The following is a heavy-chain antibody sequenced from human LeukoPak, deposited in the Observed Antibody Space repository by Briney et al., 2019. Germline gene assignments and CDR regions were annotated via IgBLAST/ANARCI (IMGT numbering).Heavy chain of an antibody. V-gene: IGHV3-9*01. CDR2: ISWNSGSI. J-gene: IGHJ4*02. Sequence: GRSLRLSCAASGFTFDDYAMHWVRQAPGKGLEWVSGISWNSGSIGYADSVKGRFTISRDNAKNSLYLQMNSLRAEDTALYYCAKDKVTMVRGGYFDYWGQGTLVTVSS. D-gene: IGHD3-10*01. CDR3: AKDKVTMVRGGYFDY. CDR1: GFTFDDYA.